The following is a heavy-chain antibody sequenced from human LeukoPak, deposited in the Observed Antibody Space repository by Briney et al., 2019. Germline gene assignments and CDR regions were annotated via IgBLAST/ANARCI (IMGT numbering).Heavy chain of an antibody. V-gene: IGHV4-61*02. Sequence: SQTLSLTCTVSGGSISSGSYFWTWIRQPAGKRLEWIGRTNTSGSTNYNPSLKSRVTISVDTSKNQFSLKLSSVTAADTAVFFCAREGYTSSCYSGCYYFDYWGQGTLFTVSS. CDR3: AREGYTSSCYSGCYYFDY. CDR2: TNTSGST. D-gene: IGHD6-13*01. J-gene: IGHJ4*02. CDR1: GGSISSGSYF.